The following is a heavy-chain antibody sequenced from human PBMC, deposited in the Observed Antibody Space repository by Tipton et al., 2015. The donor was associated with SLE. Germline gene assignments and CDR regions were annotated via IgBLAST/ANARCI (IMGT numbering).Heavy chain of an antibody. CDR3: AKLNYDGNSADY. Sequence: SLRLSCAASGFTFSDYVMHWVRQAPGKGLEWVSLISWDVTTTYYADSVKGRFTISRDNSKNSLYLQMNSLRTEDTALYYCAKLNYDGNSADYWGQGTQVTVCS. J-gene: IGHJ4*02. D-gene: IGHD4-23*01. CDR2: ISWDVTTT. CDR1: GFTFSDYV. V-gene: IGHV3-43*01.